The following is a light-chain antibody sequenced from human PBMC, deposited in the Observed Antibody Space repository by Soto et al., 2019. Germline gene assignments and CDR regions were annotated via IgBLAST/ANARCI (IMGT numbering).Light chain of an antibody. CDR2: GAS. CDR1: QSLTAN. CDR3: QQYGSSPLT. V-gene: IGKV3-20*01. J-gene: IGKJ4*01. Sequence: EIVLTQSPGTLSLSPGERATLSCRASQSLTANLAWYQQKPGQAPRPLIYGASTRAAGIPDRFSGSGSGTDLTLTISRLEPEDVAVYFCQQYGSSPLTFGGGTKVEIK.